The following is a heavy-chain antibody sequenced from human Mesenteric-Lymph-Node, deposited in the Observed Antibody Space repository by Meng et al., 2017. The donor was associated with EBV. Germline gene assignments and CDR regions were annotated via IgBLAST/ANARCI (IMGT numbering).Heavy chain of an antibody. D-gene: IGHD6-6*01. J-gene: IGHJ4*02. CDR2: IYTFNDDT. V-gene: IGHV1-18*01. Sequence: VQFVHAGAEVKQPGALMMFSCKSSGSFFSHYGIDWVRQAARQGLEWMGWIYTFNDDTIYAESFQDRVTLTTDTSTRTVYMELKSLRSDDTADYYCARTYSSTSHFDYWGQGSLVTVSS. CDR1: GSFFSHYG. CDR3: ARTYSSTSHFDY.